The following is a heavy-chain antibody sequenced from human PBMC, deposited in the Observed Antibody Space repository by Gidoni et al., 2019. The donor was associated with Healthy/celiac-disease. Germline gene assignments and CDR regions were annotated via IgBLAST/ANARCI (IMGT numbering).Heavy chain of an antibody. V-gene: IGHV4-34*01. CDR3: AREGSIAAAGTWNWFDP. CDR1: GGSFSGYY. CDR2: INHSGST. J-gene: IGHJ5*02. Sequence: QVQLQQWGAGLLKPSETLSLTCAVYGGSFSGYYWSWIRQPPGKGLEWIGEINHSGSTNYNPSLKSRVTISVDTSKNQFSLKLSYVTAADTAAYYCAREGSIAAAGTWNWFDPWGQGTLVTVSS. D-gene: IGHD6-13*01.